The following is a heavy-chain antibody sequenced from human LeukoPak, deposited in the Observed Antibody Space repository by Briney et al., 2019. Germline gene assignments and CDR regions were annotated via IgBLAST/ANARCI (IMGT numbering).Heavy chain of an antibody. Sequence: GGSLRLSCAASGFTFNNYWMHWVRQAPGKGLVWVSPINPDGTVTTYADSVKGRFTISRDNAKNTLYLQMSSLRAEDTAVYYCARDGYGGYWFDYWGQGTLVTVSS. CDR1: GFTFNNYW. CDR3: ARDGYGGYWFDY. D-gene: IGHD5-12*01. J-gene: IGHJ4*02. V-gene: IGHV3-74*01. CDR2: INPDGTVT.